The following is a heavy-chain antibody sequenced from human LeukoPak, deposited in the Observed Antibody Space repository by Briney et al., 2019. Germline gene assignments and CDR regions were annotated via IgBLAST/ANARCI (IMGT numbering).Heavy chain of an antibody. Sequence: ASVKVSCKLSGYTLTELSMHWVRQAPGKRLQWMGGFDPEDGETIYAQKFQGRVTMTEDTSTDTAYMQLSSLRSEDTAVYYCAASLTRLVDPKTPSNWFDPWGQGTLVTVSS. CDR1: GYTLTELS. CDR3: AASLTRLVDPKTPSNWFDP. CDR2: FDPEDGET. J-gene: IGHJ5*02. D-gene: IGHD1-26*01. V-gene: IGHV1-24*01.